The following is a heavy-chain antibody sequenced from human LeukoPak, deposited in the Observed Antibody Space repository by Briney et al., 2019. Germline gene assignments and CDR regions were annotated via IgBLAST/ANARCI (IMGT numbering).Heavy chain of an antibody. CDR3: ARARDGLLWFGELFPFFDF. J-gene: IGHJ4*02. Sequence: PGGSLRLSCAGSGFTFSSYWMSWVRQAPGKGLEWVANIKEDGSEKYYGDSVKGRFTISRDNAKNSLYLEMNSLRAEDTAVYYCARARDGLLWFGELFPFFDFWGQGNLVTVPS. CDR1: GFTFSSYW. D-gene: IGHD3-10*01. CDR2: IKEDGSEK. V-gene: IGHV3-7*01.